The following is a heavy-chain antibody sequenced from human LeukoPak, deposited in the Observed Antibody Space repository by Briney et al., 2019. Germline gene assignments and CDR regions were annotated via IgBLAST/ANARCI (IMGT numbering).Heavy chain of an antibody. CDR3: ARGFDYCDSSGYYPAWYFDL. V-gene: IGHV3-7*01. D-gene: IGHD3-22*01. J-gene: IGHJ2*01. Sequence: GGSLRLSCAASGFTFSSYWMSWVRQAPGKGLEWVANIKQDGSEKYYVDSVKGRFTISRDNAKNSLYLQMNSLRAEDTAVYYCARGFDYCDSSGYYPAWYFDLWGRGTLVTVSS. CDR2: IKQDGSEK. CDR1: GFTFSSYW.